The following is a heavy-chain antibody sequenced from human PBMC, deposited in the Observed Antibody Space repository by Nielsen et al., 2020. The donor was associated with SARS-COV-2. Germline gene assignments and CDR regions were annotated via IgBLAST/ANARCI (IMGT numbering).Heavy chain of an antibody. J-gene: IGHJ4*02. Sequence: GESLKISCAASGLSLRSYTMHWVRQAPGKGLEWVSSIYSSGSWTNYADSVKGRFTISRDNAKNTLYLQMNSLRAEDTAVYYCARLWDDGYYFDTGPYDYWGQGTLVTVSS. CDR1: GLSLRSYT. CDR3: ARLWDDGYYFDTGPYDY. CDR2: IYSSGSWT. V-gene: IGHV3-21*01. D-gene: IGHD3-22*01.